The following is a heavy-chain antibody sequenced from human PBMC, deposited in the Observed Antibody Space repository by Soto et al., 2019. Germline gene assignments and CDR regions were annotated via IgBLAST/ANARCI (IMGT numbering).Heavy chain of an antibody. V-gene: IGHV3-30*04. D-gene: IGHD5-12*01. CDR1: GFSFSHYA. Sequence: QEQLVESGGGVVQPGRSLRLSCAASGFSFSHYAMHWVRQAPGKGLQWLSSISFDGRNKYYVDSVKGRFTISRDNSKITLYMEVDSLIAEHTAVYYCSSDRRLGNGYNLWFNCWGRGHLVTVSS. CDR3: SSDRRLGNGYNLWFNC. CDR2: ISFDGRNK. J-gene: IGHJ4*02.